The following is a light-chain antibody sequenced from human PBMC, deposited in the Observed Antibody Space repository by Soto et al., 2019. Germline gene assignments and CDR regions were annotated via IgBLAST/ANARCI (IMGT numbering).Light chain of an antibody. V-gene: IGLV2-11*01. J-gene: IGLJ1*01. CDR1: SSDVGGYNF. CDR3: CSYAGSYTYV. CDR2: DVT. Sequence: QSALTQPRSVSGSPGQSVTISCTGTSSDVGGYNFVSWYQQYPGKAPKLIIYDVTKGPSGVPDRFSGSKSGNTASLTISGLQTDDEADYYCCSYAGSYTYVFGTGTKLTVL.